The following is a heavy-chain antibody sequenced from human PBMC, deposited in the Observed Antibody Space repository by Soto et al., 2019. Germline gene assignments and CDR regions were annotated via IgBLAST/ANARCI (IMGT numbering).Heavy chain of an antibody. V-gene: IGHV4-4*07. CDR1: GGSISSYY. J-gene: IGHJ6*02. Sequence: SETLSLTCTVSGGSISSYYWSWIRQPAGKGLELIGRVYYSGDTNYNPSLESRVTMSADTSENQLSLKLRSVTAADTAVYYCARDYYGSSSYDKYYYYGMDVWGQGTTVTVSS. D-gene: IGHD3-10*01. CDR2: VYYSGDT. CDR3: ARDYYGSSSYDKYYYYGMDV.